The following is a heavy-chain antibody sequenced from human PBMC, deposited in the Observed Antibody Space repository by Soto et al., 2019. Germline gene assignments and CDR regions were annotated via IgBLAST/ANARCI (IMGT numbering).Heavy chain of an antibody. D-gene: IGHD6-19*01. CDR1: GGSFSGYY. CDR2: FYHSGST. CDR3: GRRTPVAGGWLDS. J-gene: IGHJ5*01. Sequence: SETLSLTCAVYGGSFSGYYLSWIRQPPGKGLEWIGQFYHSGSTNYNPSLKSRVTISVDTSNNQFSLKLTSVTAADTAVYYCGRRTPVAGGWLDSWGQGTLVTVS. V-gene: IGHV4-34*01.